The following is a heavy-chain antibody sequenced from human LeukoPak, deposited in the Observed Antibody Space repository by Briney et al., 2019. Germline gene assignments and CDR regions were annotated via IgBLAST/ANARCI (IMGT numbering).Heavy chain of an antibody. CDR2: IYYSGST. CDR1: GFTISDYY. CDR3: ARQGYTPHSFDY. D-gene: IGHD5-18*01. J-gene: IGHJ4*02. Sequence: GSLRLSCAASGFTISDYYMSWIRQPPGKGLEWIGSIYYSGSTYYNPSLKSRVTISVDTSKNQFSLKLSSVTAADTAVYYCARQGYTPHSFDYWGQGTLVTVSS. V-gene: IGHV4-39*01.